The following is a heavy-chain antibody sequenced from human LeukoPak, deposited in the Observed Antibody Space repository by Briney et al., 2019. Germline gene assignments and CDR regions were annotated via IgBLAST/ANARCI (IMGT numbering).Heavy chain of an antibody. Sequence: GASVKVSCTASGYTFTGYYIHWVRQAPGQGLEWMGWINPNSGGTNYAQKFQGRVTMTRDTSISTAYMELSRLRSDDTAVYYCARDRVGGTMVRGVIITRGNWFDPWGQGTLVTVSS. V-gene: IGHV1-2*02. CDR3: ARDRVGGTMVRGVIITRGNWFDP. D-gene: IGHD3-10*01. CDR1: GYTFTGYY. J-gene: IGHJ5*02. CDR2: INPNSGGT.